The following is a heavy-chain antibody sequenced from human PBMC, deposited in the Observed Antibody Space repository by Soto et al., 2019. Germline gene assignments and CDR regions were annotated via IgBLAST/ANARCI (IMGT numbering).Heavy chain of an antibody. Sequence: QVQLVESGGGLVKPGGSLRLSCAASGFTFSDYYMNWIRQAPGKGLEWLSYISGGSSDTNYADSVKGRFTISRDNAKNSLYLQMNSLRVEDTAVFYSVREARLADVWGQGTTVTVSS. CDR2: ISGGSSDT. CDR3: VREARLADV. CDR1: GFTFSDYY. J-gene: IGHJ6*02. D-gene: IGHD6-25*01. V-gene: IGHV3-11*06.